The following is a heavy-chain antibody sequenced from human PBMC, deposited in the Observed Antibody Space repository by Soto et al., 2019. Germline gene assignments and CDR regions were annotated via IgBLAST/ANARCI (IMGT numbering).Heavy chain of an antibody. Sequence: GESLKISCAASGFTVSSIYMSWVRQAPGKGLEWVSVIYGGGNIAHTESVRGRFTISRDNAKNTLYLQMNSLRAEDTGVYYCARGGYYYDSSGYPSALDIWGQGTMVTVSS. CDR3: ARGGYYYDSSGYPSALDI. V-gene: IGHV3-53*01. CDR1: GFTVSSIY. D-gene: IGHD3-22*01. CDR2: IYGGGNI. J-gene: IGHJ3*02.